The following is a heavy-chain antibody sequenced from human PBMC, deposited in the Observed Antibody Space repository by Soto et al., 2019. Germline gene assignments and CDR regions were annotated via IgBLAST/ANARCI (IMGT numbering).Heavy chain of an antibody. CDR3: ARDGAFGYSYGFDY. Sequence: PSEPLSLTCTVSGGSISSYYWSWILQPPGKGLEWSGYIYYSWSTNYNPSLKSRVTISVDTSKNQFSLKLSSVTAADTAVYYCARDGAFGYSYGFDYWGQRTLVTVSS. J-gene: IGHJ4*02. CDR2: IYYSWST. D-gene: IGHD5-18*01. V-gene: IGHV4-59*01. CDR1: GGSISSYY.